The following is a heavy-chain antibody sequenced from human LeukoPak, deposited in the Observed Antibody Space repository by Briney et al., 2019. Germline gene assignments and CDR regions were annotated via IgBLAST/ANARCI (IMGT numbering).Heavy chain of an antibody. CDR1: GFTFSSYA. D-gene: IGHD6-13*01. V-gene: IGHV3-23*01. CDR3: AKDIYSSSWYGVDAFDI. J-gene: IGHJ3*02. CDR2: TSGSGGST. Sequence: GGSLRLSCAASGFTFSSYAMSWVRQTPGKGLEWVSATSGSGGSTYYADSVKGRFTISRDNSKNTLYLQMNSLRAEDTAVYYCAKDIYSSSWYGVDAFDIWGQGTMVTVSS.